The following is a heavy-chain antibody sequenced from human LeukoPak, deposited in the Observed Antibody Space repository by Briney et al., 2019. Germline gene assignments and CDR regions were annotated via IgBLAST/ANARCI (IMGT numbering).Heavy chain of an antibody. V-gene: IGHV1-2*02. CDR3: ARKYSSSSPSYYSSGMDV. CDR2: INPNSGGT. D-gene: IGHD6-13*01. J-gene: IGHJ6*02. Sequence: GSVTVSCKASGDTFTGYYMNWVGQAPGEGVEGMGWINPNSGGTNYAQNFPRTLTMTRSTSTSTAYMELRRLRSADTAVYYCARKYSSSSPSYYSSGMDVWGHGTPVTVSS. CDR1: GDTFTGYY.